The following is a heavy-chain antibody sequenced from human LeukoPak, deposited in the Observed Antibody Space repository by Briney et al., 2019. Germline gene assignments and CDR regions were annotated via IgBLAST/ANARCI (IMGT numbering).Heavy chain of an antibody. CDR2: IYHSGST. CDR1: GASISSGGYA. J-gene: IGHJ4*02. V-gene: IGHV4-30-2*01. D-gene: IGHD5-18*01. Sequence: TLSLTCAVSGASISSGGYAWSWIRQPAGKGLEWIGYIYHSGSTYYNPSLKSRVTISVDRSKNQFSLKLSSVTAADMAVYYCARGRGYSYGYALDYWGQGTLVTVSS. CDR3: ARGRGYSYGYALDY.